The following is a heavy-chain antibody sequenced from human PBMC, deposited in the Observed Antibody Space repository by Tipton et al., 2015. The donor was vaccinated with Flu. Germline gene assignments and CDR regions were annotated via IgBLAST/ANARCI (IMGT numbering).Heavy chain of an antibody. V-gene: IGHV4-34*01. CDR3: ARGSAYTNTCLDS. CDR2: INQSGRT. D-gene: IGHD4-11*01. J-gene: IGHJ4*02. Sequence: GLVKPSETLSLTCAVYGGSFSGHYWSWIRQPPGKGLEWIGDINQSGRTNYNPSLKSRLTISVDTSKNQFSLKLNSTTAADTAVYYCARGSAYTNTCLDSWGRGAVVTVSS. CDR1: GGSFSGHY.